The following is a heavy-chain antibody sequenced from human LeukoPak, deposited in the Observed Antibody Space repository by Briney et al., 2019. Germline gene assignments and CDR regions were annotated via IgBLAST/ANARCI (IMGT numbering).Heavy chain of an antibody. D-gene: IGHD3-22*01. CDR2: IYTSGST. V-gene: IGHV4-4*07. J-gene: IGHJ3*02. CDR1: GVSISSYY. Sequence: SETLSLTCTVSGVSISSYYWSWLRQPAGKGLEWIGRIYTSGSTNYNPSLKSRVTMSVDTSKNQFSLKLSSVTAADTAVYYCARAYYYYDSSGYYYWTFDIWGQGTMVTVSS. CDR3: ARAYYYYDSSGYYYWTFDI.